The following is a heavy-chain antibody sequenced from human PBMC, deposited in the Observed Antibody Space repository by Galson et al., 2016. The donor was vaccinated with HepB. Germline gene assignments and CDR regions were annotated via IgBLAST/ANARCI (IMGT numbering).Heavy chain of an antibody. Sequence: ETLSLTCAVSGASVSSSYWWSWVRQSPRKGLEWIGEIFPSGNTNYNPALESRLIITLDKSENQFSLKMTSVTAADTALYYCTRQDLWSIEFWGQGILVTVSS. J-gene: IGHJ4*02. CDR3: TRQDLWSIEF. CDR2: IFPSGNT. CDR1: GASVSSSYW. V-gene: IGHV4-4*02. D-gene: IGHD2-21*01.